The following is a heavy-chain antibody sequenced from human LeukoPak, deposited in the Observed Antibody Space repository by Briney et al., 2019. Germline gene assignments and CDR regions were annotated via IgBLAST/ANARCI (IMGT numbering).Heavy chain of an antibody. CDR1: GFTFSSYA. J-gene: IGHJ6*04. CDR3: ARGFYCSGGSCYSYFDYYYYYGMDV. V-gene: IGHV3-30*04. Sequence: GGSLRLSCAASGFTFSSYAMHWVRQAPGKGLEWVAVISYDGSNKYYADSVKGRFTISSANSKTTLYLQMNSLRAEDTAVYYCARGFYCSGGSCYSYFDYYYYYGMDVWGKGTTVTVSS. D-gene: IGHD2-15*01. CDR2: ISYDGSNK.